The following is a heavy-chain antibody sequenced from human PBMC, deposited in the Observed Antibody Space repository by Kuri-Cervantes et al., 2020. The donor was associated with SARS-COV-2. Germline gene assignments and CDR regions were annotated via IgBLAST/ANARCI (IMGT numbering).Heavy chain of an antibody. CDR2: FSSSGER. Sequence: GSLRLSCTVSGGSVNNRRYYWGWIRQSPARGLEWIGSFSSSGERNYNPSLKSRVTISVDTSKNQFSLKLSSVTAADTAVYYCARGASSSWFIYYYYYGMDVWGQGTTVTVSS. CDR1: GGSVNNRRYY. CDR3: ARGASSSWFIYYYYYGMDV. J-gene: IGHJ6*02. V-gene: IGHV4-39*07. D-gene: IGHD6-13*01.